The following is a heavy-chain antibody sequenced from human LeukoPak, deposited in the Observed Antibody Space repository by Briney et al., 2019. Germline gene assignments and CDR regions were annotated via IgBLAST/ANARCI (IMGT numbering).Heavy chain of an antibody. Sequence: GGSLRLSCAASGFTFSSYAMLWVRQAPGKGLEWVAVISYDGSNKYYADSVKGRFTTSRDNSKNTLYLQMNSLRAEDTAVYYCARDRADFWSGLDYWGQGTLVTVSS. V-gene: IGHV3-30-3*01. CDR1: GFTFSSYA. CDR3: ARDRADFWSGLDY. CDR2: ISYDGSNK. J-gene: IGHJ4*02. D-gene: IGHD3-3*01.